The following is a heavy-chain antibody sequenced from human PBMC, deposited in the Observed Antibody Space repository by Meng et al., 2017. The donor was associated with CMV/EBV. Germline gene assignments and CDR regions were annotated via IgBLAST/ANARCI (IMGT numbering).Heavy chain of an antibody. V-gene: IGHV1-18*01. CDR3: ARGVPLGIIYSFDY. J-gene: IGHJ4*01. Sequence: QVVVVEAEVEVKKPGASVKVSCKASGYTCTCYGISWVRQAPGQGLECMGWISVYNGHTNFAQNLQGRVTMTTDTSTSTGYVELRSLRSDDTAIYYCARGVPLGIIYSFDYWGQGTLVTVSS. CDR2: ISVYNGHT. CDR1: GYTCTCYG. D-gene: IGHD2-21*01.